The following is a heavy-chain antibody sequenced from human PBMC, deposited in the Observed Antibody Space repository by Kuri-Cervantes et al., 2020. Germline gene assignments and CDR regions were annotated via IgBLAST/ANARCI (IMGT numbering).Heavy chain of an antibody. J-gene: IGHJ4*02. CDR1: GFTSSSYA. V-gene: IGHV3-23*01. Sequence: GESLKISCAASGFTSSSYAMSWVRQAPGKGLEWVSAISGSGGSTYYADSVKGRFTISRDNSKNTLYLQMNSLRAEDTAVYYCATEGYGSGSYPTDYWGQGTLVTVSS. D-gene: IGHD3-10*01. CDR3: ATEGYGSGSYPTDY. CDR2: ISGSGGST.